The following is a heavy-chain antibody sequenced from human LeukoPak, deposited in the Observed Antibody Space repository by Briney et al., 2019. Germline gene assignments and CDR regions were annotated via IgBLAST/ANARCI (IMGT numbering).Heavy chain of an antibody. D-gene: IGHD2-21*01. V-gene: IGHV4-38-2*01. CDR2: IYHSGST. CDR1: GYSISSGYY. CDR3: ARYSRDLRHRTPIDY. Sequence: PETLSLTCAVSGYSISSGYYWGWIRQPPGRGLEWIGSIYHSGSTYYNPSLKSRVTISVDTSKNQFSLKLSSVTAADTAVYYCARYSRDLRHRTPIDYWGQGTLVTVSS. J-gene: IGHJ4*02.